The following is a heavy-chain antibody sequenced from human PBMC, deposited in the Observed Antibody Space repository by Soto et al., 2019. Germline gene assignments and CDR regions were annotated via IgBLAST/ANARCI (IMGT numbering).Heavy chain of an antibody. CDR3: ARGAGGYSYLYYFDY. CDR2: INHSGST. J-gene: IGHJ4*02. V-gene: IGHV4-34*01. CDR1: GGSVSGYY. Sequence: SETLSLACAVYGGSVSGYYWSWIRQPPGKGLEWIGEINHSGSTNYNPSLKSRVTISVDTSKKQFSLKLSSVTAADTAVYYCARGAGGYSYLYYFDYSGQGTLVTVSS. D-gene: IGHD5-18*01.